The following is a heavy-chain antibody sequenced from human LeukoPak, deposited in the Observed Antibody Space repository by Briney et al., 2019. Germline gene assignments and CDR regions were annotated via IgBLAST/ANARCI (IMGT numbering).Heavy chain of an antibody. J-gene: IGHJ4*02. CDR2: TYYRSKWYN. CDR1: GDSVSNNSAT. V-gene: IGHV6-1*01. Sequence: SQTLSLTCAISGDSVSNNSATWNWIRQSPSRGLEWLGRTYYRSKWYNDYAVSVKGRITINPDTSKNQFSLQLNSVTPEDTAVYYCVRAYSSGPAYYFDYWGQGTLVTVSS. D-gene: IGHD3-22*01. CDR3: VRAYSSGPAYYFDY.